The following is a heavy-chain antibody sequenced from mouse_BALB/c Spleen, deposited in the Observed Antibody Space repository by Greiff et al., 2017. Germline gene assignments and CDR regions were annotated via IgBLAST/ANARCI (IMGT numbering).Heavy chain of an antibody. V-gene: IGHV7-3*02. Sequence: EVQVVESGGGLVQPGGSLRLSCATSGFTFTDYYMSWVRQPPGKALEWLGFIRNKANGYTTEYSESVKGRFTISRDNSQSILYLQMNTLRAEDSATYYCARDMVYGNFDYWGQGTTLTVSS. D-gene: IGHD2-10*02. CDR1: GFTFTDYY. J-gene: IGHJ2*01. CDR2: IRNKANGYTT. CDR3: ARDMVYGNFDY.